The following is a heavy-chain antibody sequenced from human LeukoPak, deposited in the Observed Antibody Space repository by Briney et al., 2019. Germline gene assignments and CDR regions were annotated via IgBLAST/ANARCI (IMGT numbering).Heavy chain of an antibody. D-gene: IGHD6-25*01. J-gene: IGHJ4*02. CDR3: ARVSGDY. CDR1: GIAVSDNY. V-gene: IGHV3-7*03. Sequence: GGSLRLSCAASGIAVSDNYMGWVRQAPGTGLEWVANINEDGGEIYYLDSVKGRFTISRDNAKDTLYLQMNSLRAEDTAVYYCARVSGDYWGQGTLVTVSS. CDR2: INEDGGEI.